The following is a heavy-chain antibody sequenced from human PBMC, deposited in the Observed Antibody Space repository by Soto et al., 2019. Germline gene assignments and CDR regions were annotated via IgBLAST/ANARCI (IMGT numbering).Heavy chain of an antibody. CDR2: IDYSGETI. J-gene: IGHJ4*02. V-gene: IGHV3-48*03. Sequence: EVQLVESGGGLVQPGGSLRLSCAASGFTFSSYEMNWVRQAPGKGLEWISYIDYSGETIYYADSVKGRFTISRDNAKNSLNLQMNSLRAEDTAVYYCASPWGSFDYWGQGTLVTVSS. CDR3: ASPWGSFDY. D-gene: IGHD7-27*01. CDR1: GFTFSSYE.